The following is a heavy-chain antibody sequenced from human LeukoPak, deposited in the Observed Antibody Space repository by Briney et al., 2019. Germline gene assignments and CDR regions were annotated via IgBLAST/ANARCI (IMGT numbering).Heavy chain of an antibody. D-gene: IGHD3-10*01. CDR1: GFTFSSYS. CDR2: ISSSSSTI. J-gene: IGHJ4*02. Sequence: GGSLRLSCAASGFTFSSYSMNWVRQAPGKGLEWVSYISSSSSTIYYADSVKGRFTISRDNAKNSLYLQMNSLRAEDTAVYYCARTQGVRGVIIADYWGQGTPVTVSS. CDR3: ARTQGVRGVIIADY. V-gene: IGHV3-48*04.